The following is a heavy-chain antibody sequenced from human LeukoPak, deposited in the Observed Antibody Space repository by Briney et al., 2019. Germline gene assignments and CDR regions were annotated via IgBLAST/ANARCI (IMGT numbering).Heavy chain of an antibody. Sequence: ASVKVSFKASGYIFTIYYMPGVRQAPGQGLEWMGIINPSSGSTSYAQKFQDRVKMTRDTSRSTVYMELSSLRSEDTAVYYCARSARVYYYCEYWGERPLVRVSS. CDR2: INPSSGST. CDR1: GYIFTIYY. V-gene: IGHV1-46*01. D-gene: IGHD6-13*01. CDR3: ARSARVYYYCEY. J-gene: IGHJ4*02.